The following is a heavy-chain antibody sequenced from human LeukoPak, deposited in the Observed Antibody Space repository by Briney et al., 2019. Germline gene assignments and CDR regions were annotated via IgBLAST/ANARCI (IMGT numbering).Heavy chain of an antibody. CDR2: IIPIFGTA. Sequence: ASVKVSCKASGGTFSSYAISWVRQAPGQGLEWMGGIIPIFGTANYAQKFQGRVTITADESMSTAYMELSSLRSEDTAVYYCATALVVPAAIEYFQHWGQGTLVTVSS. J-gene: IGHJ1*01. CDR1: GGTFSSYA. V-gene: IGHV1-69*13. D-gene: IGHD2-2*01. CDR3: ATALVVPAAIEYFQH.